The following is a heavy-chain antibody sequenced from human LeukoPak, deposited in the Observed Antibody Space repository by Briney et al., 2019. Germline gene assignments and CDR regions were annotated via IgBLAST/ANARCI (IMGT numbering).Heavy chain of an antibody. CDR1: GYTFTSYG. V-gene: IGHV1-18*01. CDR3: ARVRPGGYYDSSGYYEIDY. J-gene: IGHJ4*02. CDR2: ISAYNGNT. Sequence: ASVKVSCKASGYTFTSYGISWVRQAPGQGLEGMGWISAYNGNTNYAQKLQGRVTMTTDTSTSTAYMELRSLRSDDTAVYYCARVRPGGYYDSSGYYEIDYWGQGTLVTVSS. D-gene: IGHD3-22*01.